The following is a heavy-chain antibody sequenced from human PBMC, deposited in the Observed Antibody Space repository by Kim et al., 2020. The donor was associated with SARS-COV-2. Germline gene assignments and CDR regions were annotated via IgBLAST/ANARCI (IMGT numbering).Heavy chain of an antibody. V-gene: IGHV3-64*01. CDR2: ISGNGADT. Sequence: GGSLRLSCAASGFIFDTYAMHWVRQTTGKGLEYVSAISGNGADTYYAYAVKGRFTISRDNSKNTLYLQMGSRRAEDMAVYYCAREGRHCSGTACYLFDYWGQGTLVAVSS. J-gene: IGHJ4*02. CDR3: AREGRHCSGTACYLFDY. D-gene: IGHD2-2*01. CDR1: GFIFDTYA.